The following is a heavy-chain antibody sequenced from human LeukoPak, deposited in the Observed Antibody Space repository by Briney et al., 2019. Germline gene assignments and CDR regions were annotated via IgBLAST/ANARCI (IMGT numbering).Heavy chain of an antibody. CDR3: ARDLNGDYFDY. CDR2: IIPIFGTA. CDR1: GGTFSSYA. Sequence: SVKVSCKTSGGTFSSYAISWVRQAPGQGLEWMGRIIPIFGTANYAQKSQDRVTITTDESTSTAYMELSSLRSEDTAVYYCARDLNGDYFDYWGQGTLVTVSS. V-gene: IGHV1-69*05. J-gene: IGHJ4*02. D-gene: IGHD4-17*01.